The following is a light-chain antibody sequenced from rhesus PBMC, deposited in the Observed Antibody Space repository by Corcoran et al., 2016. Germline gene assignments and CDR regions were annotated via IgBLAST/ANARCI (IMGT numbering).Light chain of an antibody. J-gene: IGKJ4*01. V-gene: IGKV1-32*01. CDR2: YTN. CDR3: QQYNDFPLS. Sequence: DIQMTQSPSSLSASVGDRVTITCRASQGIRSYLNWYQQKPGKALKLLISYTNRLESGVPSRFSGSGYGTESTITISSLQPEDLATYYCQQYNDFPLSFGGGSKVEIK. CDR1: QGIRSY.